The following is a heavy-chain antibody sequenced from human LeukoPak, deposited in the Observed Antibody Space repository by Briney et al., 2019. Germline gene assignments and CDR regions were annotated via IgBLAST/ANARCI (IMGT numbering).Heavy chain of an antibody. D-gene: IGHD5-18*01. V-gene: IGHV1-2*02. J-gene: IGHJ3*02. CDR1: GYTFTGYY. CDR3: ARARRQLWFAWHPNDAFDI. CDR2: INPNSGGT. Sequence: GASVKVSCKASGYTFTGYYMHWVRQAPGQGLEWMGWINPNSGGTNYAQKFQGRVTMTRDTSISTAYMELSRLRSDDTAVYYCARARRQLWFAWHPNDAFDIWGQGTMVTVSS.